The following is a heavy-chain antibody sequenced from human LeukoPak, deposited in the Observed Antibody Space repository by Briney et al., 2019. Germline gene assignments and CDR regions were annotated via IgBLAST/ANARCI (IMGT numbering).Heavy chain of an antibody. CDR2: FDNSRDST. D-gene: IGHD4-23*01. CDR3: AKQLFNGGLQIFDF. CDR1: GFSISSYA. J-gene: IGHJ4*02. V-gene: IGHV3-23*01. Sequence: PGGSLSLSWAASGFSISSYAMSWVRRAPGKGLEWVSGFDNSRDSTYYADSVKGRFTISRDNSMDTLYLQMNSLRVGDTAVYYCAKQLFNGGLQIFDFWGQGTLVTVSA.